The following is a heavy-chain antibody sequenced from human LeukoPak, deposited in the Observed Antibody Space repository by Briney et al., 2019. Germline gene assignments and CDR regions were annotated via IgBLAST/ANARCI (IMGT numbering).Heavy chain of an antibody. CDR3: ARGLGSLTGTTLPV. D-gene: IGHD1-7*01. Sequence: PGGSLRLSCAASGFTFSSHSMNWVRQAPGKGLEWVSYISSSSSTIYYADSVKGRFTISRDNAKNSLYLQMNSLRAEDTAVYYCARGLGSLTGTTLPVWGQGTLVTVSS. J-gene: IGHJ4*02. CDR1: GFTFSSHS. V-gene: IGHV3-48*01. CDR2: ISSSSSTI.